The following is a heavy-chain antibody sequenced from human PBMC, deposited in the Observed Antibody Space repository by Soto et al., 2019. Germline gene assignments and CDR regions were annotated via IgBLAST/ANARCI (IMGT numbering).Heavy chain of an antibody. V-gene: IGHV1-46*01. Sequence: QVQLVQSGAEVKKPGASVKVSCKASGYTFTSYYMHWVRQAPGQGLEWMGIINPSGGSTSYAQKFQGRVTMTRDTSTSTVYMELSSLRSEDTAVYYCASVDIAVAGWDYWGQGTLVTVSS. CDR3: ASVDIAVAGWDY. J-gene: IGHJ4*02. D-gene: IGHD6-19*01. CDR2: INPSGGST. CDR1: GYTFTSYY.